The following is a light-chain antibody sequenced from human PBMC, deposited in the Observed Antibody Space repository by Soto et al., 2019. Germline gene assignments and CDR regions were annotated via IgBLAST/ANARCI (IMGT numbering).Light chain of an antibody. V-gene: IGLV1-51*01. CDR3: ATWDSSLSGVV. J-gene: IGLJ2*01. CDR1: SSNIGNEY. Sequence: QSVLTQPPSVSAAPGQKVTISCSGSSSNIGNEYVSWYQHLPGTAPKLVIYDNNKRPSGIPDRFSGSKSGTSATLDITGPQTGDEAEYYCATWDSSLSGVVFGGGTKPTVL. CDR2: DNN.